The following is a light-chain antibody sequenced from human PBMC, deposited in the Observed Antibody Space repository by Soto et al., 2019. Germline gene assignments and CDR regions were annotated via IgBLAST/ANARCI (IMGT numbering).Light chain of an antibody. J-gene: IGKJ1*01. CDR2: GAS. Sequence: DIQMTQSPSTLSVSLGDRITITWRASEDIDTSLAWFQQSPGKAPKVLIAGASGLMNGVPSTFSGSGSGTEFALTISSVQPDDFATYFCQHYDTFSWTFGQGTKVDIK. CDR3: QHYDTFSWT. CDR1: EDIDTS. V-gene: IGKV1-5*01.